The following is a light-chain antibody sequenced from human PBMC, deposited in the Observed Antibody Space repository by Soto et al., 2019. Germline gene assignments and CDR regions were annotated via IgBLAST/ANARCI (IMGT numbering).Light chain of an antibody. Sequence: EIVLTQSPGTLSLSPGERATLSCRASQSVSSKYLAWYQQKPGRAPRVLIYGTSIRASGVPERFSGGVSGTDFTLTITRLEPEDVAVYYCQQYGSSLFTFGPGTKVDFK. V-gene: IGKV3-20*01. CDR3: QQYGSSLFT. J-gene: IGKJ3*01. CDR1: QSVSSKY. CDR2: GTS.